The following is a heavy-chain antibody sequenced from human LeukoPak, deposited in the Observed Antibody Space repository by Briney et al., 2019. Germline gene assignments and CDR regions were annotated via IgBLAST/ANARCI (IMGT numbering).Heavy chain of an antibody. J-gene: IGHJ3*02. CDR2: IYYTGNT. V-gene: IGHV4-39*07. CDR3: TKSDGYGLIRI. CDR1: GDSIIGYY. Sequence: SETLSLTCSVSGDSIIGYYWGWIRQPPGKGLEWIGNIYYTGNTYYNSSLKSRVTISLDTSENQFSLKVISMTAADTAAYYCTKSDGYGLIRICGRGTMVTVSS. D-gene: IGHD3-10*01.